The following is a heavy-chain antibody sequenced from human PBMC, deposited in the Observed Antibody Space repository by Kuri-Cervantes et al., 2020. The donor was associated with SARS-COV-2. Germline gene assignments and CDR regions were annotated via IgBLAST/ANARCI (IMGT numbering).Heavy chain of an antibody. J-gene: IGHJ5*02. CDR2: FYSTGVT. V-gene: IGHV4-59*01. CDR1: GGSINDYY. D-gene: IGHD1-26*01. CDR3: ARDNILFSGSGFDT. Sequence: SETLSLTCTVSGGSINDYYWGWIRQPPGKGLKWIGYFYSTGVTNYDPSLKTRVTISTDASKNQLPLKLTSVTAADTAVYYCARDNILFSGSGFDTWGQGALVTVSS.